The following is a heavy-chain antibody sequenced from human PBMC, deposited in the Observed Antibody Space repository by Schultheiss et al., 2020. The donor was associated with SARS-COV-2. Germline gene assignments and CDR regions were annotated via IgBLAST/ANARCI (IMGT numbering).Heavy chain of an antibody. D-gene: IGHD3-3*01. J-gene: IGHJ3*02. CDR3: AAGRDFWSGYARAGPHDAFDI. CDR2: ISGSGGST. V-gene: IGHV3-23*01. CDR1: GFTVSRNY. Sequence: GGSLRLSCAASGFTVSRNYMSWVRQAPGKGLEWVSAISGSGGSTYYADSVKGRFTISRDNSKNTLYLQMNSLRAEDTAVYYCAAGRDFWSGYARAGPHDAFDIWGQGTMVTVSS.